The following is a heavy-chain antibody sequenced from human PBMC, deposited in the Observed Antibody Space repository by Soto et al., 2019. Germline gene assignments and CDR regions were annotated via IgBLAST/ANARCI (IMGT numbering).Heavy chain of an antibody. J-gene: IGHJ6*02. CDR2: ISAYNGNT. D-gene: IGHD6-19*01. CDR3: ARQQWLYYYYGMDV. CDR1: GYTFTTYG. Sequence: QVQLVQSGAEVKKPGASVKVSCKASGYTFTTYGISWVRQAPGQGLEWMGWISAYNGNTNYAQKIQGRVTMTTDTATSTAYMELRSLRSDDTAVYYCARQQWLYYYYGMDVWGQGTTVTVSS. V-gene: IGHV1-18*01.